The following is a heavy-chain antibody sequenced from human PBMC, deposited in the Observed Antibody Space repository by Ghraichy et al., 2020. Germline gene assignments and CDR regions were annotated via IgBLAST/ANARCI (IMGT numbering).Heavy chain of an antibody. CDR1: GFTFSSYG. D-gene: IGHD1-1*01. J-gene: IGHJ4*02. CDR2: ISHDGNKK. CDR3: AKVVMAGYKIPYFDS. Sequence: GGSLRLSCTTSGFTFSSYGMHWVRQAPGKGLEWVAVISHDGNKKYYGDSLKGRFTVSRDNSKNTLYLQMNSLRPEDTAVYFCAKVVMAGYKIPYFDSWSQGTQVTVSS. V-gene: IGHV3-30*18.